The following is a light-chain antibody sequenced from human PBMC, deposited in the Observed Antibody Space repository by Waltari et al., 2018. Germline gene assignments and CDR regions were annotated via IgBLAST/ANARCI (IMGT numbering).Light chain of an antibody. Sequence: EIVLTQSPGTLSLSPGVRATLSCRASQSVSSSYLAWYQQKRGQAPRPLIYGASSRATGIPDRFSGYGSGTDFTLTISRLEPEDFAVYYCQQYDNSPITFGQGTRLEIK. CDR3: QQYDNSPIT. CDR2: GAS. CDR1: QSVSSSY. J-gene: IGKJ5*01. V-gene: IGKV3-20*01.